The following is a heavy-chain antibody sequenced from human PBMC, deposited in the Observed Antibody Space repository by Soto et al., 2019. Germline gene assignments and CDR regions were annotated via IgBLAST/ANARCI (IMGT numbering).Heavy chain of an antibody. J-gene: IGHJ6*02. V-gene: IGHV3-30-3*01. CDR1: GFTFSSYA. D-gene: IGHD6-25*01. Sequence: PGGSLRLSCAASGFTFSSYAMHWVRQAPGKGLEWVAVISYDGSNKYYADSVKGRFTISRDNSKNTLYLQMNSLRAEDTAVYYCARDYAAAPPYYGMDVWGQGTTVTVSS. CDR2: ISYDGSNK. CDR3: ARDYAAAPPYYGMDV.